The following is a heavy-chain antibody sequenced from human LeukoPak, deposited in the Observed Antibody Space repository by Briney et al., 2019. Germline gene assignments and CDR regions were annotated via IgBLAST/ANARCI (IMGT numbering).Heavy chain of an antibody. CDR1: GYTFTGYY. D-gene: IGHD2-15*01. J-gene: IGHJ1*01. CDR2: INPNSGGT. Sequence: GASVKVSCKASGYTFTGYYMHWVRQAPGQGLEWMGWINPNSGGTNYAQKFQGRVTMTRDTSISTAYMELSRLRSDDTAVYYCARGWVSGPFPEYFQHWGQGTLVTVSS. V-gene: IGHV1-2*02. CDR3: ARGWVSGPFPEYFQH.